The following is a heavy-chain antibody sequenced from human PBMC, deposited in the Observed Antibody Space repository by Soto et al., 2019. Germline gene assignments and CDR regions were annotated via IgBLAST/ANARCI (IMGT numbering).Heavy chain of an antibody. CDR1: GFTFSSYA. J-gene: IGHJ4*02. V-gene: IGHV3-30-3*01. CDR2: ISYDGSNK. D-gene: IGHD4-17*01. CDR3: ARVPTVVTTAYYFDY. Sequence: QVQLVESGGGVVQPGRSLRLSCAASGFTFSSYAMHWVRQAPGKGLEWVAVISYDGSNKYYADSVKGRFTISRDNSKNTLYLKMNSLRAEDTAVYYCARVPTVVTTAYYFDYWGQGTLVTVSS.